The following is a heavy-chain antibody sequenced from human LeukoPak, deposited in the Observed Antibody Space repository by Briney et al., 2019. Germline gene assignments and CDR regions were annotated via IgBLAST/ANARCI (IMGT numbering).Heavy chain of an antibody. CDR3: ARAAKYSSSWYRWFDP. J-gene: IGHJ5*02. CDR2: IRYDGSNK. V-gene: IGHV3-30*02. Sequence: GGSLRLSCSASGFTFSSYGMHWVRQAPGKGLEWVAFIRYDGSNKYYADSVKGRFTISRDNSKNTLYLQMNSLRAEDTAVYYCARAAKYSSSWYRWFDPWGQGTLVTVSS. CDR1: GFTFSSYG. D-gene: IGHD6-13*01.